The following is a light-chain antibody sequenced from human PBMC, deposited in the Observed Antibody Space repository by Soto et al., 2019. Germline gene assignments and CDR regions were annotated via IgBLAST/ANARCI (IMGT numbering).Light chain of an antibody. CDR2: DVT. Sequence: QSVLSQAASVSGSPGQSITISCTGTSSDVGGYEYVSWYQHQPDKAPKLIIYDVTNRPSGVSTRFSGSKSGNTASLTISGIQTEDEADYYCASITRSSTSVFGTGTKVTVL. CDR3: ASITRSSTSV. CDR1: SSDVGGYEY. V-gene: IGLV2-14*01. J-gene: IGLJ1*01.